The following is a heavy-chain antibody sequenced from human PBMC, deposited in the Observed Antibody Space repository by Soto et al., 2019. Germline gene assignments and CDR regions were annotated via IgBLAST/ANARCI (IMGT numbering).Heavy chain of an antibody. J-gene: IGHJ6*02. CDR3: ARGAVTTMNYYYYYGMDV. Sequence: SLSLTGTVSGGSSSSGGYYWSWIRQHPGKGLEWIGYIYYSGSTYYNPSLKSRVTISVDTSKNQFSLKLSSVTAADTAVYYCARGAVTTMNYYYYYGMDVWGQGTTVTVSS. V-gene: IGHV4-31*03. D-gene: IGHD4-4*01. CDR2: IYYSGST. CDR1: GGSSSSGGYY.